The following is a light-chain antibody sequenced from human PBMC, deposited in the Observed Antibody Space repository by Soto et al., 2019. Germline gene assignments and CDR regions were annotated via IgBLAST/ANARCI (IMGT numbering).Light chain of an antibody. Sequence: VFTVSLCTFPWSPAEIACRSCRTSPSVTSKYLAWYQQKPGQAPMLLIYDASSRATGIPDRFSGSGSGTDFTLTISRLEPEDFAVFYCQQCGSSPWTFGQGTKVDI. J-gene: IGKJ1*01. CDR1: PSVTSKY. V-gene: IGKV3-20*01. CDR3: QQCGSSPWT. CDR2: DAS.